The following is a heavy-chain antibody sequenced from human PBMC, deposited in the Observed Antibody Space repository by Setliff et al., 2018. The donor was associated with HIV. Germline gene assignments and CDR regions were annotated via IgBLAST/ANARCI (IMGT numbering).Heavy chain of an antibody. V-gene: IGHV3-30*07. CDR1: GFIFSTFP. CDR3: AREIRAGDYPPYNYYFYMDV. J-gene: IGHJ6*03. CDR2: MSGDANSQ. D-gene: IGHD4-17*01. Sequence: GGSLRLSCAASGFIFSTFPMHWVRQAPGKGLEWVAVMSGDANSQYYADSVTGRFTISRDNAKNSLFLQMNSLRAEDTAVYYCAREIRAGDYPPYNYYFYMDVWGKGTTVTVSS.